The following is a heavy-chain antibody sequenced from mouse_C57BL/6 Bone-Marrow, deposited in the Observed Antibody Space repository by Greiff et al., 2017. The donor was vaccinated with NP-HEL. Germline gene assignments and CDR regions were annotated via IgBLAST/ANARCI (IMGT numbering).Heavy chain of an antibody. V-gene: IGHV1-52*01. CDR1: GYTFTSYW. Sequence: QVQLQQPGAELVRPGSSVKLSCKASGYTFTSYWMHWVKQRPIQGLEWIGNIDPSASETHYNQKFKDKATLTVDKSSSTAYMQLSSLTSEDSAVYYCARSVYYDFPRYWYFDVWGTGTTVTVSS. J-gene: IGHJ1*03. CDR2: IDPSASET. D-gene: IGHD2-4*01. CDR3: ARSVYYDFPRYWYFDV.